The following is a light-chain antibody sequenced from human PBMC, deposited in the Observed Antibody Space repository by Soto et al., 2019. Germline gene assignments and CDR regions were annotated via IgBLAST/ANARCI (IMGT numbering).Light chain of an antibody. V-gene: IGKV1-39*01. CDR1: QSISRY. CDR3: QQSYNLRFT. Sequence: DIQMTQSPSSLSASVGDRVTITCRASQSISRYLYWYQQKPGKAPKLLIYAASTLQSGVPSRFSGSESGTDFTLTISSLQPEDSATYYCQQSYNLRFTFGPGTKVDIK. CDR2: AAS. J-gene: IGKJ3*01.